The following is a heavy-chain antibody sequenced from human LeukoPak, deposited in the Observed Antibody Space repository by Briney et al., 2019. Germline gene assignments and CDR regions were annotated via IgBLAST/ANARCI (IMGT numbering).Heavy chain of an antibody. D-gene: IGHD4-23*01. CDR1: GGSISRYY. V-gene: IGHV4-59*01. Sequence: PSETLSLTCTVSGGSISRYYWSWIRQPPGKGLEWIGYIYYSGSTNYNPSLKSRVTTSVDTSKNQFSLKLSSVTAADTAMYYCARVSRGNSVGGDYWGQGTLVTVSS. CDR3: ARVSRGNSVGGDY. J-gene: IGHJ4*02. CDR2: IYYSGST.